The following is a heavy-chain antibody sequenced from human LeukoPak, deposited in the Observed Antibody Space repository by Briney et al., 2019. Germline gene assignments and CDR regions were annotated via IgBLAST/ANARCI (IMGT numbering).Heavy chain of an antibody. V-gene: IGHV3-49*05. CDR1: GFTFGDYA. J-gene: IGHJ4*02. CDR3: TRASYYYGSGSYYNDY. Sequence: KPGGSLRLSCTASGFTFGDYAMSWFRQAPGKGLEWVGFIRSKAYGGTTEYAASVKGRFTISRDDSKSIAYLQMNSLKTEDTAVYYCTRASYYYGSGSYYNDYWGQGTLVTVSS. CDR2: IRSKAYGGTT. D-gene: IGHD3-10*01.